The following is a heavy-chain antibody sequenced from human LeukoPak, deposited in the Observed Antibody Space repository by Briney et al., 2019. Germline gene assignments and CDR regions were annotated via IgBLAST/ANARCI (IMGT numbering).Heavy chain of an antibody. Sequence: PSETLSLTCTVSGGSISGYYWSWIRQPPGKGLEWIGEINHSGSTNYNPSLKSRVTISVDTSKNQFSLKLSSVTAADTAVYYCARDQDNWNDVGAFDIWGQGTMVTVSS. CDR1: GGSISGYY. CDR2: INHSGST. V-gene: IGHV4-34*01. J-gene: IGHJ3*02. D-gene: IGHD1-20*01. CDR3: ARDQDNWNDVGAFDI.